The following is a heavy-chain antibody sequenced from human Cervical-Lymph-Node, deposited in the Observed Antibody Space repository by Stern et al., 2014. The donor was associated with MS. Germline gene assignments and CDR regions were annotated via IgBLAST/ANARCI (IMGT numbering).Heavy chain of an antibody. CDR1: GFTFNNYW. CDR2: INIDGSST. V-gene: IGHV3-74*02. Sequence: VQLVESGGGLVQPGGSLRLACAASGFTFNNYWMNWVRQAPGKGLVWVSHINIDGSSTNYAGSVKGRFTISRDNAKNTLYLEMNSLRAEDSAVYYCARGYSSGWSHFDCWGQGTLVTVSS. CDR3: ARGYSSGWSHFDC. J-gene: IGHJ4*02. D-gene: IGHD6-19*01.